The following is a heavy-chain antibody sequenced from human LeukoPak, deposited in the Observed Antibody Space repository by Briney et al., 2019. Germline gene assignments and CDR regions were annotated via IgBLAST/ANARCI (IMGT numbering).Heavy chain of an antibody. D-gene: IGHD3-22*01. V-gene: IGHV4-59*01. CDR1: GGSLSSYY. J-gene: IGHJ4*02. CDR3: ARDDDSSGPGFDY. Sequence: SETLSLTCTVSGGSLSSYYWSWIRQPPGKGLEWIGYIYYSGSTNYNPSLKSRVSISVDTSKNQFSLKLSSVTAADTAVYYCARDDDSSGPGFDYWGQGTLVTVSS. CDR2: IYYSGST.